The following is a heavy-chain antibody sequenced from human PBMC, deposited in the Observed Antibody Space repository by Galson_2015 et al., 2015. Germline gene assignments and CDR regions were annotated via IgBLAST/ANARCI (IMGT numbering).Heavy chain of an antibody. J-gene: IGHJ4*02. CDR1: GFTFRSYG. Sequence: SLRLSCAASGFTFRSYGMHWVRQAPGKGLEWVAVISYDGSNKYYADSVKGRFTISRDNSKNTLYLQMNSLRAEDTAVYYCANHLGSGSYSMGYWGQGTLVTVSS. CDR3: ANHLGSGSYSMGY. V-gene: IGHV3-30*18. CDR2: ISYDGSNK. D-gene: IGHD3-10*01.